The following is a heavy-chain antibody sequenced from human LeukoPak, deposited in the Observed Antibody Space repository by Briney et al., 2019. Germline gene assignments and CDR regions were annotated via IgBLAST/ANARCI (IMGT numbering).Heavy chain of an antibody. CDR1: GFTFSSYG. CDR3: AKGTMWPPGYFDY. V-gene: IGHV3-30*18. J-gene: IGHJ4*02. D-gene: IGHD2-21*01. Sequence: PGRSLRLSCAASGFTFSSYGMHWVRQAPGKGLEWVAVISYDGSNKYYADSVKGRFTISRDNSKNTLYLQMNSLRAEDTAVYYCAKGTMWPPGYFDYWGQGTLVTVSS. CDR2: ISYDGSNK.